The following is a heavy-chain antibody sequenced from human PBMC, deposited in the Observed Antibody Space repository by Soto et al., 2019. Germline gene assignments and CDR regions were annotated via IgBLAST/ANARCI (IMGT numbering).Heavy chain of an antibody. Sequence: SETLSLTCAVYGGSFSGYYWSWIRQPPGKGLEWIGEINHSGSTNYNPSLKSRVTISVDTSKNQFSLKLSSVTAADTAVYYCARGLGGWYYGSGSYYPSYYYYYMDVWGKGTTVTVSS. CDR1: GGSFSGYY. V-gene: IGHV4-34*01. J-gene: IGHJ6*03. CDR2: INHSGST. CDR3: ARGLGGWYYGSGSYYPSYYYYYMDV. D-gene: IGHD3-10*01.